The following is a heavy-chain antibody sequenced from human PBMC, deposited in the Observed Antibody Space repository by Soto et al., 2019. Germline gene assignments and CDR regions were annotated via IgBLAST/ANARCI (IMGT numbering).Heavy chain of an antibody. CDR2: MNPNTGSS. CDR1: GYTFTSYD. J-gene: IGHJ4*02. V-gene: IGHV1-8*01. D-gene: IGHD1-1*01. Sequence: QVQLVQSGAEVRKPGASVKVSCEASGYTFTSYDIYWVRQATGQGLEWMGWMNPNTGSSGYAQKFQGRVTMTSDASINTAHMEMSSLRYEDTAVYYCARRAETNGWNGFGADKYYFDFWGQGTLVTVSS. CDR3: ARRAETNGWNGFGADKYYFDF.